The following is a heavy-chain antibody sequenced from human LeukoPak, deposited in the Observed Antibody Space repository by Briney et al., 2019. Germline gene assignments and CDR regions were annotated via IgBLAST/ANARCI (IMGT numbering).Heavy chain of an antibody. V-gene: IGHV3-23*01. J-gene: IGHJ3*02. CDR3: AKDKSGGWELLRDHDAFDI. CDR1: GFTFSNYA. D-gene: IGHD1-26*01. CDR2: ISGSGAST. Sequence: GGSLRLSCAASGFTFSNYAMSWVRQAPGKGLEWVSSISGSGASTYYADSVKGRFTISRDNSKNTLYLQMNSLRAEDTALYYCAKDKSGGWELLRDHDAFDIWGQGQWSPSLQ.